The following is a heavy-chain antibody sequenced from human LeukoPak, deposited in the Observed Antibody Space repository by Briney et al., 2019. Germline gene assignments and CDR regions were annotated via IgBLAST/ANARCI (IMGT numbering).Heavy chain of an antibody. D-gene: IGHD6-6*01. CDR2: IYYSGST. CDR3: ARVGGRRSIAARRDFFDY. V-gene: IGHV4-39*07. J-gene: IGHJ4*02. CDR1: GGSISSYY. Sequence: SETLSLTCTVSGGSISSYYWGWIRQPPGKGLEWIGSIYYSGSTYYNPSLKSRVTISVDTSKNQFSLKLSSVTAADTAVYYCARVGGRRSIAARRDFFDYWGQGTLVTVSS.